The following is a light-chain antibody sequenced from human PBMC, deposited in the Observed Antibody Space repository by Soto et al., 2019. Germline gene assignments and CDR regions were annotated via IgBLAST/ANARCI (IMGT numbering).Light chain of an antibody. Sequence: DIQMTQSPSSLSASVGDRVTISCRASENIRDFLNCYQQKPGRAPKLLMFEASTLQSGVPSRFSGGGSGTDFTLTISSLQPEDFATYFCQQSYGTPPTFGQGTKLEIK. CDR2: EAS. V-gene: IGKV1-39*01. J-gene: IGKJ2*01. CDR3: QQSYGTPPT. CDR1: ENIRDF.